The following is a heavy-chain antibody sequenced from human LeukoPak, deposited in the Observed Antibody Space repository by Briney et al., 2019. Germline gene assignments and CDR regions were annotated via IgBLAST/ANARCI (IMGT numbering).Heavy chain of an antibody. V-gene: IGHV7-4-1*02. CDR3: VTNLGSSGYLNWFDP. D-gene: IGHD3-22*01. CDR1: GYTFTSYA. J-gene: IGHJ5*02. Sequence: GASVKVSCKASGYTFTSYAMNWVRQAPGQGLEWMGWINTNTGNPTYAQGFTGRFVFSLDTSVSTAYLQISSLKAEDTAVYYCVTNLGSSGYLNWFDPWGQGTLFTVSS. CDR2: INTNTGNP.